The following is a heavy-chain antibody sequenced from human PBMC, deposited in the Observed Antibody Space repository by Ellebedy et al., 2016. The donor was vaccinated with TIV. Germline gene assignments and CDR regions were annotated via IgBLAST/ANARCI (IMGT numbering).Heavy chain of an antibody. V-gene: IGHV1-18*04. CDR2: ISAYNGNT. Sequence: ASVKVSCXASGYTLTSYGISWVRQAPGQGLEWMGWISAYNGNTNYAQKLQGRVTMTTDTSTSTAYMELRSLRSDDTAVYYCARDGRLEAAAGTLFDYWGQGTLVTVSS. CDR3: ARDGRLEAAAGTLFDY. CDR1: GYTLTSYG. J-gene: IGHJ4*02. D-gene: IGHD6-13*01.